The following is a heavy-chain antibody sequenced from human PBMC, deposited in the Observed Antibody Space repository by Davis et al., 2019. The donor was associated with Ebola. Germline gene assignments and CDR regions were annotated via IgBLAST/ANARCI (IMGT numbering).Heavy chain of an antibody. V-gene: IGHV1-3*01. D-gene: IGHD3-9*01. CDR1: GFPFTNYG. CDR3: ARVGEAVDWLLWSGDWFDP. Sequence: AASVKVSCKASGFPFTNYGMHWVRQAPGQGLEWMGWINAARGYTKYLQKFRGRVTITRDASASTAYMELSSLRSEDTAVYYCARVGEAVDWLLWSGDWFDPWGQGTLVTVSS. CDR2: INAARGYT. J-gene: IGHJ5*02.